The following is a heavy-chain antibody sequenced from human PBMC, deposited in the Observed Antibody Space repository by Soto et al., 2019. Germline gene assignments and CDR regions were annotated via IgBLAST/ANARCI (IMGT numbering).Heavy chain of an antibody. V-gene: IGHV4-28*01. J-gene: IGHJ4*02. Sequence: SENLSLTCAVSGSSVNKNYWWGWIRQPPGKGLEWIGYMYYSGTTYYNPSLKSRVTMSVDTSKNQFSLKVTSMTAVDTAVYYCANFLCHDFCSGHTIIDSWGQGTLVSV. CDR2: MYYSGTT. CDR3: ANFLCHDFCSGHTIIDS. D-gene: IGHD3-3*01. CDR1: GSSVNKNYW.